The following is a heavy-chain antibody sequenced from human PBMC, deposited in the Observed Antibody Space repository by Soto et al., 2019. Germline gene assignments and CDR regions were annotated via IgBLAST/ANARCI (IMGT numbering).Heavy chain of an antibody. CDR2: IYPGDSYT. Sequence: GESLKISCKGSGYSFTSYWIGWVRQMPGKGLEWMGIIYPGDSYTRYSPSFQGQVTSSADNSISTPDLQWSTLKPSDTAMYFCARAMLRGPIDYYYGLDFWGQGTTVPV. CDR1: GYSFTSYW. J-gene: IGHJ6*02. V-gene: IGHV5-51*01. D-gene: IGHD3-10*01. CDR3: ARAMLRGPIDYYYGLDF.